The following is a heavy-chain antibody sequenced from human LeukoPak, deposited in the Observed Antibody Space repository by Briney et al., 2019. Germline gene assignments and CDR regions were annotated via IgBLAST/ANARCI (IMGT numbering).Heavy chain of an antibody. CDR2: IFHSGST. CDR3: ARADYDYVWGSYRYGYFFDY. Sequence: SGTLSLTCAVSGGSISGSNWWSWIRQYPGRGLEWIGEIFHSGSTNYDPSLKSRVTISVAKSKNQFSLRLTSVTAADTAVYYCARADYDYVWGSYRYGYFFDYWGQGTLVTVSS. CDR1: GGSISGSNW. J-gene: IGHJ4*02. D-gene: IGHD3-16*02. V-gene: IGHV4-4*02.